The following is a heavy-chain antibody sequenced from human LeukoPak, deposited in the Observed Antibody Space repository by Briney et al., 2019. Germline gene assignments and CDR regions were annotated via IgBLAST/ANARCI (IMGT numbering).Heavy chain of an antibody. CDR3: AREWSGFDF. CDR2: ISSSGSA. J-gene: IGHJ3*01. D-gene: IGHD2-15*01. CDR1: SGSISNYY. Sequence: SETLSLTCTVSSGSISNYYWSWIRQPPGKGLEWIAHISSSGSAIYNPSLMSRVSMSVDTSKNQFSLRLTSVTAADTAVYYCAREWSGFDFWGQGTTVTVSS. V-gene: IGHV4-59*01.